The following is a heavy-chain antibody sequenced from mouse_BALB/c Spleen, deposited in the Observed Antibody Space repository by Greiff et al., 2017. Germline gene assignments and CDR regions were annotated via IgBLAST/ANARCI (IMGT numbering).Heavy chain of an antibody. D-gene: IGHD3-1*01. V-gene: IGHV5-12-2*01. CDR3: ARHEERQLGSPYAMDY. Sequence: EVQVVESGGGLVQPGGSLKLSCAASGFTFSSYTMSWVRQTPEKRLEWVAYISNGGGSTYYPDTVKGRFTISRDNAKNTLYLQMSSLKSEDTAMYYCARHEERQLGSPYAMDYWGQGTSVTVSS. J-gene: IGHJ4*01. CDR2: ISNGGGST. CDR1: GFTFSSYT.